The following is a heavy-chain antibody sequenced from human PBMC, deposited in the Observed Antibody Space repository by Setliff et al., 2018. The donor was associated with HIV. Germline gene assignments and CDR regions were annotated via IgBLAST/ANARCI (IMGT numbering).Heavy chain of an antibody. CDR3: ARWHPPYGFWEEDY. D-gene: IGHD3-10*01. V-gene: IGHV4-39*01. CDR1: GSSISSGSYY. CDR2: IYYSGST. J-gene: IGHJ4*02. Sequence: PSETLSLTCTVSGSSISSGSYYWSWIRQPPGKGLEWIGNIYYSGSTYYNPSLKTRVTISVDGSKNQFSLKLKSVTAADTAVYYCARWHPPYGFWEEDYWGQGTLVTVSS.